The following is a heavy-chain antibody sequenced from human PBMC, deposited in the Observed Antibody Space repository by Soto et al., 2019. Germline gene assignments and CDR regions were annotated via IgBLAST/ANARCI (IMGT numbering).Heavy chain of an antibody. D-gene: IGHD6-19*01. Sequence: SETLSLTCSISGDSMTHNYWTWFRQPPGKGLERIGYIYYSGYTDYNPSLKSRDTIAIDTSKNQFSLKLISVTAADTAVYYCAKGNGWYYYWGQGTLVTVS. CDR1: GDSMTHNY. V-gene: IGHV4-59*01. J-gene: IGHJ4*02. CDR3: AKGNGWYYY. CDR2: IYYSGYT.